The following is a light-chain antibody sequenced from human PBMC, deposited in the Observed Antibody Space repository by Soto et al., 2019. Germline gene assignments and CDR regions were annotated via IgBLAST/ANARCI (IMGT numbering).Light chain of an antibody. CDR3: HHYGSTPRT. CDR2: GAC. V-gene: IGKV3-20*01. Sequence: EIVLTQSPGTLSLSPGERATLSCRASQSVSRSYLAWYQQKPGQAPRLLIYGACNRATGIPDRFSGSGSGTAFPLTISRLEPEDFAVYYLHHYGSTPRTFGGGTKVVIK. CDR1: QSVSRSY. J-gene: IGKJ4*01.